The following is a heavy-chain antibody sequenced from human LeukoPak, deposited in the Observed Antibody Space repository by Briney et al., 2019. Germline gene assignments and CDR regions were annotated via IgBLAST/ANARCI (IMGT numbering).Heavy chain of an antibody. CDR3: VREFGD. CDR1: GGSMCSGSY. J-gene: IGHJ4*02. V-gene: IGHV4-61*02. CDR2: IYTSGST. Sequence: PSETLSLTCTVSGGSMCSGSYWTWTRQPAGKGLEWIGLIYTSGSTNYNPSLKSRVTISLDLSRNQFSLKLNSVTAADTAVYYCVREFGDWGQGTLVTVSS.